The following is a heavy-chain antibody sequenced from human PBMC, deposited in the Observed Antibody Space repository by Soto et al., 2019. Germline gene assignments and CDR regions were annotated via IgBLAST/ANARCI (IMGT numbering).Heavy chain of an antibody. J-gene: IGHJ6*02. Sequence: QVQLVQSGAEVKKPGSSVKVSCKASGGTFSSYAISWVRQAPGQGLEWMGGIIPIFGTANYAQKCQGRVTITADESTSTAYMWLTSLRSEDTAVYYCAREGGGFYYDSIGLPYGMDVWRQGTTLTVSS. V-gene: IGHV1-69*01. CDR1: GGTFSSYA. CDR3: AREGGGFYYDSIGLPYGMDV. CDR2: IIPIFGTA. D-gene: IGHD3-22*01.